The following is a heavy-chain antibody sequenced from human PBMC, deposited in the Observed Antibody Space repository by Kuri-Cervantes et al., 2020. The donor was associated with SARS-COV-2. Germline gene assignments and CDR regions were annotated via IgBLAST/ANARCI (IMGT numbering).Heavy chain of an antibody. CDR3: ARRCRVLDDGDAFDI. CDR1: GFTFSSYS. J-gene: IGHJ3*02. V-gene: IGHV3-21*01. D-gene: IGHD3-16*01. Sequence: GGSLRLSCAASGFTFSSYSMNWVRQAPGKGLEWVSSISSSSSYIYCADSVKGRFTISRDNAKNSLYLQMNSLRAEDTAVYYCARRCRVLDDGDAFDIWGQGTMVTVSS. CDR2: ISSSSSYI.